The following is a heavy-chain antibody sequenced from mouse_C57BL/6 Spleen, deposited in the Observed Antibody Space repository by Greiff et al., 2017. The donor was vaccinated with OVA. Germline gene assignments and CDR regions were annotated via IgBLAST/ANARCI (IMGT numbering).Heavy chain of an antibody. D-gene: IGHD1-1*01. J-gene: IGHJ3*01. CDR2: ISYDGSN. CDR1: GYSITSGYY. Sequence: VQLKESGPGLVKPSQSLSLTCSVTGYSITSGYYWNWIRQFPGNKLEWMGYISYDGSNNYNPSLKNRISITRDTSKNQFFLKLNSVTTEDTATYYCARDGYYGSSSRFAYWGQGTLVTVSA. V-gene: IGHV3-6*01. CDR3: ARDGYYGSSSRFAY.